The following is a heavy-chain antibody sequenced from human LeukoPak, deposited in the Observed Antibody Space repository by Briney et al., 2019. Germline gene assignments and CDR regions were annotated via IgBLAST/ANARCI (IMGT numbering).Heavy chain of an antibody. Sequence: GASVKVSCKASGGTFSSYAISWVRQAPGQGLEWMGGIIPIFGTANYAQKFQGRVTITTDESTSTAYMELSSLRSEDTAVYYCARGDSGSYTPWDYWGHGTLVTVSS. CDR3: ARGDSGSYTPWDY. CDR2: IIPIFGTA. CDR1: GGTFSSYA. V-gene: IGHV1-69*05. D-gene: IGHD1-26*01. J-gene: IGHJ4*01.